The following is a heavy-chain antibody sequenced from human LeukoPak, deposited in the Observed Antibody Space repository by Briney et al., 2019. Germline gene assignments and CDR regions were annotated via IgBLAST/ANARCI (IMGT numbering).Heavy chain of an antibody. J-gene: IGHJ4*02. CDR3: AKDIVGATFKPYYFDY. D-gene: IGHD1-26*01. CDR2: ISGSGGST. Sequence: SGESLRLSCAASGFTFSSYGMSWVRQAPGKGLEWVSAISGSGGSTYYADSVKGRFTISRDTSKNTLYLQMNSLRAEDTAVYYCAKDIVGATFKPYYFDYWGQGTLVTVSS. V-gene: IGHV3-23*01. CDR1: GFTFSSYG.